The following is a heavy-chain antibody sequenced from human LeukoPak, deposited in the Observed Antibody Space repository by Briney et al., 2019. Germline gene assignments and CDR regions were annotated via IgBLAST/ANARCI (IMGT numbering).Heavy chain of an antibody. CDR1: GGPISSYY. Sequence: PSETLSLTCTVSGGPISSYYWSWIRQPPGKGLEWIGYIYYSGSTNYNPSLKSRVTISVDTSKNQFSLKLSSVTAADTAVYYCARQTSWFGELLPPVAVGFDPWGQGTLVTVSS. CDR3: ARQTSWFGELLPPVAVGFDP. CDR2: IYYSGST. V-gene: IGHV4-59*08. D-gene: IGHD3-10*01. J-gene: IGHJ5*02.